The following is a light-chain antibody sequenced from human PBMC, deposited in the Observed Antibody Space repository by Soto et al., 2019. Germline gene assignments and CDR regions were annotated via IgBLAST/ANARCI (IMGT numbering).Light chain of an antibody. J-gene: IGLJ2*01. CDR3: SSYTSSSTLL. Sequence: QSALTQPASVSGSPGQSITISCTGTSSDVGGYNYVSWYQQHPGKAPKLMIYEVSNRPSGVSNRFSGSKSGNTASLTISGLQAEDEGDFFCSSYTSSSTLLFGGGTKVTVL. CDR2: EVS. CDR1: SSDVGGYNY. V-gene: IGLV2-14*01.